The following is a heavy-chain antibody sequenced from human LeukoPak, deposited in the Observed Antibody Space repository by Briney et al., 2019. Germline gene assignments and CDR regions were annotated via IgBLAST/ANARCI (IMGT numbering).Heavy chain of an antibody. CDR1: GIAFSTYA. Sequence: PGGSLRLSCAASGIAFSTYAMSWVRQAPGKGLEWVSVVSESGEITHYADSVKGRFTISRDNSKNTLYLQMNSLRAEDTAIYYCAKLHSSGFLDYWGQGTLVTVSS. V-gene: IGHV3-23*01. CDR3: AKLHSSGFLDY. D-gene: IGHD3-22*01. CDR2: VSESGEIT. J-gene: IGHJ4*02.